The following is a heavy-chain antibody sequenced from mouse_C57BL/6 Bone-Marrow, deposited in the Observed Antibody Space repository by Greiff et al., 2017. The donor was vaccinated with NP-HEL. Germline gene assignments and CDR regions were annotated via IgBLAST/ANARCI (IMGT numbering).Heavy chain of an antibody. CDR1: GYTFTSYW. Sequence: QVQLQQSGAELVMPGASVKLSCKASGYTFTSYWMHWVKQRPGQGLAWIGEIDPSDSYTNYNQKFKGKSTLTVDKSASTAYMQLSSLTSEDSAVYYCARDGFFFDYWGQGTTLTVSS. CDR2: IDPSDSYT. D-gene: IGHD2-3*01. CDR3: ARDGFFFDY. V-gene: IGHV1-69*01. J-gene: IGHJ2*01.